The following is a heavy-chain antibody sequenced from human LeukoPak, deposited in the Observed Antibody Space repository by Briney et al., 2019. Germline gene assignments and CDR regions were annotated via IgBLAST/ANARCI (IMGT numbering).Heavy chain of an antibody. CDR1: GGTFSNYA. CDR2: IIPLFGTA. D-gene: IGHD3-10*01. CDR3: AREWAGYGSGSYYYY. J-gene: IGHJ4*02. Sequence: SVKVSCKASGGTFSNYAISWVRQAPGQGLEWMGGIIPLFGTANYAQKFLGRVIITADESTSTTHMYLSSLKSEDTAVYYCAREWAGYGSGSYYYYWGQGTLVTVSS. V-gene: IGHV1-69*13.